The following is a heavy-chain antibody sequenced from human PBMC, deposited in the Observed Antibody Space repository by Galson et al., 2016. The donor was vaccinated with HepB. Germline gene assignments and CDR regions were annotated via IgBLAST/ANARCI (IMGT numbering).Heavy chain of an antibody. CDR1: GYTFTSYG. D-gene: IGHD3-10*02. CDR2: ISAYNGNT. Sequence: SCKASGYTFTSYGINWVRQAPGQGLEWMGWISAYNGNTNYEQKLQGRVTMTKDTSTSTAYMELRSLRSDDTAVYYCARAPPMWVRGDEYGMDVWGQGTTVTVS. V-gene: IGHV1-18*04. CDR3: ARAPPMWVRGDEYGMDV. J-gene: IGHJ6*02.